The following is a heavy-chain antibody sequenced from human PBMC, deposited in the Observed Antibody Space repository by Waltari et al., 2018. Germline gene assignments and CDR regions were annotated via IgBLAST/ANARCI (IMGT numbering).Heavy chain of an antibody. CDR1: GFNFSSYA. CDR3: AKTLLRDWLSPFDY. J-gene: IGHJ4*02. Sequence: EVQLLESGGGLVQPGGFLRLFCSASGFNFSSYAMNWVRRAPGKGLEWVSVIYSGGSTYYADSVKDRFTISRDNSKNTLYLQMNSLRAEDTAVYYCAKTLLRDWLSPFDYWGQGTLVTVSS. V-gene: IGHV3-23*03. CDR2: IYSGGST. D-gene: IGHD3-9*01.